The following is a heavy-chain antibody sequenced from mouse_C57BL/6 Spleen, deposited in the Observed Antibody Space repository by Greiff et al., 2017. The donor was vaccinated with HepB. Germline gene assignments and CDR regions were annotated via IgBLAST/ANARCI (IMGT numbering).Heavy chain of an antibody. CDR1: GYTFTSYG. Sequence: QVQLQQSGAELARPGASVKLSCKASGYTFTSYGISWVKQRTGQGLEWIGEIYPRSGNTYYNEKFKGKATLTADKSSSTAYMELRSLTSEDSAVYVCARFDYYGSSSSYWYFDVWGTGTTVTVSS. CDR3: ARFDYYGSSSSYWYFDV. V-gene: IGHV1-81*01. D-gene: IGHD1-1*01. J-gene: IGHJ1*03. CDR2: IYPRSGNT.